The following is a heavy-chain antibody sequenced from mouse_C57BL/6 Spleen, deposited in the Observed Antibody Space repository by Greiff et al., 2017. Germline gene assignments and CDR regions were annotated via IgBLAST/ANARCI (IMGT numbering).Heavy chain of an antibody. CDR3: ARQEVYFDY. V-gene: IGHV5-6*01. CDR1: GFTFSSYG. Sequence: EVQGVESGGDLVKPGGSLKLSCAASGFTFSSYGMSWVRQTPDKRLEWVATISSGGSYTYYPDSVKGRFTISRDNAKNTLYLQMSSLKSEDTAMYYCARQEVYFDYWGQGTTLTVSS. J-gene: IGHJ2*01. CDR2: ISSGGSYT.